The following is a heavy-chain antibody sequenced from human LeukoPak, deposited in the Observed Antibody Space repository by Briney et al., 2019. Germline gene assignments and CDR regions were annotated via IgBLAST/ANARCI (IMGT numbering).Heavy chain of an antibody. CDR1: GGSLSSGDYY. CDR2: IYYSGST. V-gene: IGHV4-30-4*08. D-gene: IGHD5-24*01. CDR3: ARAILATIPYYFDY. J-gene: IGHJ4*02. Sequence: PSQTLSLTCTVSGGSLSSGDYYWSWLRQPPGKGLEWIGYIYYSGSTYYNPSLKSRVTISVDTSKNQFSLKLSSVTAADTAVYYCARAILATIPYYFDYWGQGTLVTVSS.